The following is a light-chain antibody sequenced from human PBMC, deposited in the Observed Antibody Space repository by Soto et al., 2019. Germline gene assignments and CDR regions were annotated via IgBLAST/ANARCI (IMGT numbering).Light chain of an antibody. CDR1: RSNIGSNY. J-gene: IGLJ2*01. Sequence: QSVLTQPPSASGTPGQRVTISCSGSRSNIGSNYVYWHQQLPGTAPKLVIYRNNQRPSGVPDRFSGSKSGASASLVISGLRSEDEADYYCAAWDDRLSDVIFGGGTKVTVL. CDR2: RNN. V-gene: IGLV1-47*01. CDR3: AAWDDRLSDVI.